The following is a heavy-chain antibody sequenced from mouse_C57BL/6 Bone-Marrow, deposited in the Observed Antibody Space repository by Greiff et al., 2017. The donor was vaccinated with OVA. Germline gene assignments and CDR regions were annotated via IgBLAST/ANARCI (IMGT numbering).Heavy chain of an antibody. CDR1: GYTFTSYG. CDR2: IHPRSGNT. D-gene: IGHD1-1*01. J-gene: IGHJ3*01. V-gene: IGHV1-81*01. Sequence: VQLQQSGAELARPGASVKLSCKASGYTFTSYGISWVKQRTGQGLEWIGEIHPRSGNTYYNEKFKGKATLTADKSSSTAYMELRSLTSEDSAVYFCARYYGSSYNAYWGQGTLVTVSA. CDR3: ARYYGSSYNAY.